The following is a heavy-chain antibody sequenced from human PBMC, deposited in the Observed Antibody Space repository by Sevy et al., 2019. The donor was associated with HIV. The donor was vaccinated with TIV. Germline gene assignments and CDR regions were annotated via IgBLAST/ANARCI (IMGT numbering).Heavy chain of an antibody. Sequence: SETLSLTCAVSGYSISSGYYWGWIRQPPGKGLEWIGSIYHSGSTYYNPSLKSRVTISVDTSKNQFSLKLSSVTAADTAVYYCARVYYYGSGSPNYYFDYWGRGTLVTVSS. CDR1: GYSISSGYY. CDR2: IYHSGST. D-gene: IGHD3-10*01. J-gene: IGHJ4*02. CDR3: ARVYYYGSGSPNYYFDY. V-gene: IGHV4-38-2*01.